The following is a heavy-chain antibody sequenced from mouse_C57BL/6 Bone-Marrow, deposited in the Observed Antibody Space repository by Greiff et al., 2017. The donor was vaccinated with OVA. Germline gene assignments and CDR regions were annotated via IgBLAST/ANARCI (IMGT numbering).Heavy chain of an antibody. D-gene: IGHD1-1*01. Sequence: EVMLVESGGGLVQPGGSMKLSCAASGFTFSDAWMDWVRQSPEKGLEWVAEIRNKANNHATYYAESVKGRFTISRDDSKSSVYLQMNSLRAEDTGIYYCTTLLRFPWFAYWGQGTLLTVSA. CDR2: IRNKANNHAT. CDR1: GFTFSDAW. V-gene: IGHV6-6*01. J-gene: IGHJ3*01. CDR3: TTLLRFPWFAY.